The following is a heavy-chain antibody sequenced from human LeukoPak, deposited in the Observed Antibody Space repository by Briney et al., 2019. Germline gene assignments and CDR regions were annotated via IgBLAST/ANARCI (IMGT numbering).Heavy chain of an antibody. V-gene: IGHV1-46*01. CDR1: GYTFTSYY. Sequence: GASVKVSCKASGYTFTSYYMHWVRQAPGQGLEWMGIIKHSGGSTSYAQKFQGRVTMTRDTSTTTVYMELGSLRSEDTAVYYCARESGSYEAYFDYWGQGTLVTASS. D-gene: IGHD1-26*01. J-gene: IGHJ4*02. CDR2: IKHSGGST. CDR3: ARESGSYEAYFDY.